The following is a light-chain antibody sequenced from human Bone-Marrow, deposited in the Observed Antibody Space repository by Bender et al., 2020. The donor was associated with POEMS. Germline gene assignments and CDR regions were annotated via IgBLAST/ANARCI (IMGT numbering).Light chain of an antibody. V-gene: IGLV2-14*01. Sequence: QSALTQPASVSGSPGQSITISCTGTSSDIGDYNYVSWYQQHPGEAPKLMIYEVTNRPSGISHRFSGSKSGNTASLTISGLQAEDEADYYCSSYSSSTTAYVFGTGTKVTVL. CDR3: SSYSSSTTAYV. CDR1: SSDIGDYNY. J-gene: IGLJ1*01. CDR2: EVT.